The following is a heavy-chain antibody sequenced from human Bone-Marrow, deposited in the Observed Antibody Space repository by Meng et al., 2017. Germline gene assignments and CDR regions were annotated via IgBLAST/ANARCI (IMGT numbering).Heavy chain of an antibody. J-gene: IGHJ4*02. D-gene: IGHD6-13*01. CDR2: IYSGGST. V-gene: IGHV3-66*02. CDR1: RFTVSSIY. Sequence: EVLLVESGGGLVQTWGLLSLSCSVSRFTVSSIYMILVRQAPRKELECVSVIYSGGSTYYADSVKGRFTISRDNSKNTLYLQMNSLRAEDTAVYYCARGAGIFGGQGTLVTVSS. CDR3: ARGAGIF.